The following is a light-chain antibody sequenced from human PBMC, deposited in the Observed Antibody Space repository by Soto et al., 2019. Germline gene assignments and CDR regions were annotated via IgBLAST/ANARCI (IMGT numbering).Light chain of an antibody. J-gene: IGKJ5*01. Sequence: DIQMTQSPSTLSASVGDRVTITCRASQSISSWLAWYQQKPGKAPKLLIYDASSLESGVPSRFSGSGSGTEFTLTISRLEPEDFAVYYCQQFGSSPPRITFGQGTRLEIK. CDR2: DAS. V-gene: IGKV1-5*01. CDR1: QSISSW. CDR3: QQFGSSPPRIT.